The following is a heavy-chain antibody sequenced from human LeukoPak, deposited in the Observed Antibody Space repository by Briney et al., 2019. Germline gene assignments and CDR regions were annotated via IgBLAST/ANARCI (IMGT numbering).Heavy chain of an antibody. J-gene: IGHJ2*01. CDR2: INHSGST. CDR1: GGSFSGYY. Sequence: SETLSLTCAVYGGSFSGYYWSWIRQPPGKGLEWIGEINHSGSTNYNPSLKSRVTISVDTSKNQFSLKLSSVTAADTAVYYCARDVAGSSSWFVDLWGRGTLVTVSS. CDR3: ARDVAGSSSWFVDL. V-gene: IGHV4-34*01. D-gene: IGHD6-13*01.